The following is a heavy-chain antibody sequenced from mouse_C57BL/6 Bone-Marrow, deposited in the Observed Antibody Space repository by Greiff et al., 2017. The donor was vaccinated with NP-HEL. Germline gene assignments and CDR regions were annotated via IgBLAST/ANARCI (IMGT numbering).Heavy chain of an antibody. Sequence: QVQLQQPGAELVRPGSSVKLSCKASGYTFTSYWMHWVKQRPIQGLEWIGNIDPSDSETHYNQKFKDKATLAVDKSSSKASMQLSSLTSEDSAVYYCARRGEVARGGYYFDYWGQGTTLTVSS. J-gene: IGHJ2*01. CDR1: GYTFTSYW. D-gene: IGHD1-1*01. CDR3: ARRGEVARGGYYFDY. CDR2: IDPSDSET. V-gene: IGHV1-52*01.